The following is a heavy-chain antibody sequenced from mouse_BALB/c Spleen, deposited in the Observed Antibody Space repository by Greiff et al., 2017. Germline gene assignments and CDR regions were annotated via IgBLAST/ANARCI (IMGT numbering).Heavy chain of an antibody. CDR2: INPSTGYT. CDR3: ARGNWGYFDY. V-gene: IGHV1-7*01. CDR1: GYTFTSYW. Sequence: QVQLQQSGAELAKPGASVKMSCKASGYTFTSYWMHWVKQRPGQGLEWIVYINPSTGYTAYNQKFKDKATLTADKSSSTAYMQLGSLTSEDSAVYDCARGNWGYFDYWGQGTTLTVSS. D-gene: IGHD4-1*01. J-gene: IGHJ2*01.